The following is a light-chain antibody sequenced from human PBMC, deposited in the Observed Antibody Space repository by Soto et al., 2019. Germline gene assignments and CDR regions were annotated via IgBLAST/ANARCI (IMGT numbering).Light chain of an antibody. J-gene: IGKJ1*01. CDR3: QQYNNSPTWT. V-gene: IGKV3-15*01. CDR2: GAS. Sequence: EVALTQSPATLSVSPGAGATLSCRASQSVGSNLAWYQQKPGQTPRVLIYGASTRAIGVPARFSGSGSGTEFTLTISSLQSEDFAVYYCQQYNNSPTWTFGQGTKVDIK. CDR1: QSVGSN.